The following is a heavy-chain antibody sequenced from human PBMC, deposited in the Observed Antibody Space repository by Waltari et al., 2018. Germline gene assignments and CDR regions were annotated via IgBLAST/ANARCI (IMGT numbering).Heavy chain of an antibody. Sequence: EVQLLESGGGWAQPGGSLRLSCVGSGFSFSDYSMNWVRQAPGKGLEWVAYISGDSSSIAYAASVKGRFTISRSNARKSVHLQMSSLRAEDTAVYFCAGPVVTYTLYGLDVWGQGTTVTVSS. CDR1: GFSFSDYS. V-gene: IGHV3-48*01. J-gene: IGHJ6*02. CDR2: ISGDSSSI. CDR3: AGPVVTYTLYGLDV. D-gene: IGHD2-21*02.